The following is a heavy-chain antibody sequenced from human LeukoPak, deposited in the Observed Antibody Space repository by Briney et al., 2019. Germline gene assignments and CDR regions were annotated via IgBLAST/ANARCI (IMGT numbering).Heavy chain of an antibody. CDR2: ISGSGSGA. D-gene: IGHD4-17*01. Sequence: PGGSLRLSCAASGFTFSDYYMNWIRQAPGKGLEWVSYISGSGSGANYADSVKGRFTISRDNAKNSLYLQMNSLGAEDTAMYYCARGLTTVTSLAPYWGQGTLVTVSS. J-gene: IGHJ4*02. CDR3: ARGLTTVTSLAPY. V-gene: IGHV3-11*03. CDR1: GFTFSDYY.